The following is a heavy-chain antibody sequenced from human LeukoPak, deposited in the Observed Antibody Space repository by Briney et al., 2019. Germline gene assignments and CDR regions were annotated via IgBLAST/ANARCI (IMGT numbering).Heavy chain of an antibody. Sequence: LSLTCAVYGGSFNHCYCTWIRQPPGKGLEWVSYISSSGSTIYYADSVKGRFTISRDNAKNSLYLQMNSLRAEDTAVYYCARDSYYYDSSGYYPDYWGQGTLVTVSS. J-gene: IGHJ4*02. D-gene: IGHD3-22*01. CDR1: GGSFNHCY. V-gene: IGHV3-11*01. CDR3: ARDSYYYDSSGYYPDY. CDR2: ISSSGSTI.